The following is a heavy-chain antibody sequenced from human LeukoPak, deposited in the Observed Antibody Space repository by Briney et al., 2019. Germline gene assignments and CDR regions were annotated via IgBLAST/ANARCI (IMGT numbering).Heavy chain of an antibody. CDR1: GGSINSSSYY. CDR2: IYYTGSP. CDR3: ARRGGTYLSGKTYWFDP. V-gene: IGHV4-39*01. D-gene: IGHD3-10*01. J-gene: IGHJ5*02. Sequence: SETLSLTCTVSGGSINSSSYYWVWIRQPPGKGLEWIGTIYYTGSPYYNPSLKSRVTISIDTSKKQFSLKLSSVTTAHTAVYYIARRGGTYLSGKTYWFDPWGQGTLVTASS.